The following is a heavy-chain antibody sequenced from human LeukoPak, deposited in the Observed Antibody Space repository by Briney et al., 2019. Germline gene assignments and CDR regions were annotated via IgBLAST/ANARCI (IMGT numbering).Heavy chain of an antibody. CDR2: ISANNGNT. CDR3: ARDRGGDYDHVWRTYRQTFLFDY. V-gene: IGHV1-18*01. J-gene: IGHJ4*02. CDR1: GYTFSRYG. D-gene: IGHD3-16*02. Sequence: ASVKVSCKASGYTFSRYGISWVRQAPRQGPEWMGWISANNGNTDYAQKFQGRVTMTTDTSTRTTYMALRGLISDDTAVYYCARDRGGDYDHVWRTYRQTFLFDYWGQGTLVTVSS.